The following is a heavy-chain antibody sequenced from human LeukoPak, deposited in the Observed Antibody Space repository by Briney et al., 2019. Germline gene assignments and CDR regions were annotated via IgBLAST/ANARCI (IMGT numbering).Heavy chain of an antibody. D-gene: IGHD3-22*01. J-gene: IGHJ4*02. CDR2: INHSGST. V-gene: IGHV4-30-2*06. CDR1: GGSISSGGYS. Sequence: ASETLSLTCAVSGGSISSGGYSWSWIRQSPGKGPEWIGEINHSGSTNYNPSLKRRVIMSVDTAKNQFSLKLNSVSAADTAVYYCARGGYFDSSGYPNPLDYWGQGTLVTVSS. CDR3: ARGGYFDSSGYPNPLDY.